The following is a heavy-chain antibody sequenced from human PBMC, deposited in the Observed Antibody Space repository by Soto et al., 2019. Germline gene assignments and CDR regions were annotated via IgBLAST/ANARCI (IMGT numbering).Heavy chain of an antibody. CDR1: GFTFSSYA. Sequence: GGSLRLSCAASGFTFSSYAMSWVRQAPGKGLEWVSAISGSGGSTYYADSVKGRFTISGDNSKNTLYLQMSSLRAEDTAVYYCAKVDSVVVISSRHFDYWGQGTLVTVSS. D-gene: IGHD3-22*01. V-gene: IGHV3-23*01. CDR2: ISGSGGST. J-gene: IGHJ4*02. CDR3: AKVDSVVVISSRHFDY.